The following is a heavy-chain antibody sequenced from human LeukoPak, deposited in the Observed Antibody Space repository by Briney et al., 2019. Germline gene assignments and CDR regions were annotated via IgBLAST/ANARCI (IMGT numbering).Heavy chain of an antibody. Sequence: SETLSLTCTVSGGSISSGGYYWSWIRQHPGKGLEWIGYIYYSGSTYYNPSLKSRVTISVDTSKNQFSLKLSSVTAADTAVYYCARSIAAAGTAWFDPWGQGTLVTVSS. V-gene: IGHV4-31*03. D-gene: IGHD6-13*01. CDR3: ARSIAAAGTAWFDP. CDR1: GGSISSGGYY. CDR2: IYYSGST. J-gene: IGHJ5*02.